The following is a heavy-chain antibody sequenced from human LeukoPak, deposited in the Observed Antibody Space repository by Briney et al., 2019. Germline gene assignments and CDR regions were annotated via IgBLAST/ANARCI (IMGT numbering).Heavy chain of an antibody. CDR2: IYYSGST. Sequence: PSQTLSLTCTISGGSISSGGYYWSWIRQYPGKGLEWIGCIYYSGSTYYNPSLKSRVTISVDTSKNQFSLKLSSVTAADTAVYYCARVVGYCSSTNCYRPPYYFDYWGQGTLVTVSS. CDR1: GGSISSGGYY. D-gene: IGHD2-2*01. J-gene: IGHJ4*02. V-gene: IGHV4-31*03. CDR3: ARVVGYCSSTNCYRPPYYFDY.